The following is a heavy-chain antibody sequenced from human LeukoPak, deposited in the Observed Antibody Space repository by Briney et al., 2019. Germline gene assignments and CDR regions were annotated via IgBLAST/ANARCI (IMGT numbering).Heavy chain of an antibody. J-gene: IGHJ4*02. Sequence: PSETLSLTCAVYGGSFSGYYWSWIRQPPGKGLEWIGEINHSGSTYYNPSLKSRVTISVDTSKNQFSLKLSSVTAADTAVYYCARLFKRLLWFGESYYFDYWGQGTLVTVSS. CDR2: INHSGST. CDR3: ARLFKRLLWFGESYYFDY. CDR1: GGSFSGYY. D-gene: IGHD3-10*01. V-gene: IGHV4-34*01.